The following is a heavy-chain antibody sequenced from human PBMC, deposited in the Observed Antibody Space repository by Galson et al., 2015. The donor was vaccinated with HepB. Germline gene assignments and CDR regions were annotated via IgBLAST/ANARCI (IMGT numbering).Heavy chain of an antibody. J-gene: IGHJ3*02. D-gene: IGHD5-12*01. Sequence: LSLTCAVYGGSFSGYYWSWIRQPPGKGLEWIGEINHSGSTNYNPSLKSRVTISVDTSKNQFSLKLSSVTAADTAVYYCARGRVATIRTFDIWGQGTMVTVSS. CDR2: INHSGST. V-gene: IGHV4-34*01. CDR3: ARGRVATIRTFDI. CDR1: GGSFSGYY.